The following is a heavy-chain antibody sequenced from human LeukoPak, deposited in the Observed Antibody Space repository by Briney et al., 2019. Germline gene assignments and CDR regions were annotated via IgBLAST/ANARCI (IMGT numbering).Heavy chain of an antibody. D-gene: IGHD2-15*01. V-gene: IGHV4-34*01. CDR3: ARRRRGLNFDY. CDR2: INHSGST. Sequence: SETLSLTCAVYGGSFSGYYWSWIRQPPGKGLEWIGEINHSGSTNYNPSLKSRVTISVGTSKNQFSLKLSSVTAADTAVYYCARRRRGLNFDYWGQGTLVTVSS. J-gene: IGHJ4*02. CDR1: GGSFSGYY.